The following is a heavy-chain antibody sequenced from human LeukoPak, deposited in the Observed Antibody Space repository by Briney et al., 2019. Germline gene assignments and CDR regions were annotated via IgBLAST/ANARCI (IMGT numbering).Heavy chain of an antibody. V-gene: IGHV1-46*02. CDR3: ARDSGNYHYDMDV. J-gene: IGHJ6*02. CDR1: GYSFNSHH. D-gene: IGHD3-10*01. Sequence: ASVKVSCKTSGYSFNSHHVHWVRQAPGQVLEWMGINFFHDGSTSNTQKFQGRVTMTRDTSTSTVYMELSSLRSEDTAVYYCARDSGNYHYDMDVWGQGTTVIVSS. CDR2: NFFHDGST.